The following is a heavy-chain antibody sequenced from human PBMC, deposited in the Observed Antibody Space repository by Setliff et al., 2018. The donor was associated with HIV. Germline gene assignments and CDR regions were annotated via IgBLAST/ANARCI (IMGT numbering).Heavy chain of an antibody. V-gene: IGHV1-2*02. CDR2: FNPNNAAS. CDR3: ARDRPLDTPGMGLDPDY. Sequence: ASVKVSCKASGYTLTGHYMHWVRQAPGQGLEWMGYFNPNNAASKFAQKFQGRVTMTRDTSTSTAYMELTSLTSDDTAVYYCARDRPLDTPGMGLDPDYWGQGTLVTVSS. CDR1: GYTLTGHY. D-gene: IGHD2-15*01. J-gene: IGHJ4*02.